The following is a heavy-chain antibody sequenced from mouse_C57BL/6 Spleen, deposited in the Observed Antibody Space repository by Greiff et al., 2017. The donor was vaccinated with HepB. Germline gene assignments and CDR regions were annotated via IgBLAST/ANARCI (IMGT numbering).Heavy chain of an antibody. CDR3: TTGDSSGYPSYFDY. D-gene: IGHD3-2*02. Sequence: DVQLQESGAELVRPGASVKLSCTASGFNIKDDYMHWVKQRPEQGLEWIGWIDPENGDTEYASKFQGKATITADTSSNTAYLQLSSLTSEDTAVYYCTTGDSSGYPSYFDYWGQGTTLTVSS. CDR2: IDPENGDT. V-gene: IGHV14-4*01. J-gene: IGHJ2*01. CDR1: GFNIKDDY.